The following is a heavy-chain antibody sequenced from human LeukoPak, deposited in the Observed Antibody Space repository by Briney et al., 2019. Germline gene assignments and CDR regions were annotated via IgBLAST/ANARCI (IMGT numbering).Heavy chain of an antibody. CDR3: ARGRYDYVWGSYRLPPNWFDP. D-gene: IGHD3-16*02. CDR2: ISGSGGST. Sequence: GGSLRLSCAASGFTFSSYAMSWVRQAPGKGLEWVSAISGSGGSTYYADSVKGRFTISRDNSKNSLYLQMNSLRAEDTAVYYCARGRYDYVWGSYRLPPNWFDPWGQGTLVTVSS. V-gene: IGHV3-23*01. CDR1: GFTFSSYA. J-gene: IGHJ5*02.